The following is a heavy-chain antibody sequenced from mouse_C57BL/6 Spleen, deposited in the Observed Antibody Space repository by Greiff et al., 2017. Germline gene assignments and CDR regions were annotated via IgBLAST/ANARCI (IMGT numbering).Heavy chain of an antibody. V-gene: IGHV5-17*01. CDR2: ISSGSSTI. Sequence: EVQLQQSGGGLVKPGGSLKISCAASGFTFSDYGMHWVRQAPEKGLEWVAYISSGSSTIYYADTVKGRFTISRDNAKNTLFLQMTSLRSEDTAMYYCASGYYGSSSAWFAYWGQGTLVTVAA. J-gene: IGHJ3*01. D-gene: IGHD1-1*01. CDR1: GFTFSDYG. CDR3: ASGYYGSSSAWFAY.